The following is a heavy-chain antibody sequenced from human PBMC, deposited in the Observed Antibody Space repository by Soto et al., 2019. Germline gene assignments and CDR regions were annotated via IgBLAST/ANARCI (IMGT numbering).Heavy chain of an antibody. D-gene: IGHD3-3*01. J-gene: IGHJ4*02. CDR3: ARERLDFWSGYYTPFFDY. CDR1: GGTFSSYA. V-gene: IGHV1-69*06. CDR2: IIPIFGTA. Sequence: SVKVSFKASGGTFSSYAISWLRQAPGQGLEWMGGIIPIFGTANYAQKFQGRVTITADKSTSTAYMELSSLRSEDTAVYYCARERLDFWSGYYTPFFDYWGQGTLVTVSS.